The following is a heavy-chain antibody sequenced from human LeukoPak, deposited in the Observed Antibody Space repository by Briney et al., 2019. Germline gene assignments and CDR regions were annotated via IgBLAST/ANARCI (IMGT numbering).Heavy chain of an antibody. J-gene: IGHJ4*02. D-gene: IGHD3-22*01. CDR1: GFTVSSNY. CDR3: VKSSVSGYVGYFDY. CDR2: IFSGGTT. V-gene: IGHV3-53*01. Sequence: GGSLRLSCAASGFTVSSNYMSWVRQAPGEGLEWVSVIFSGGTTYYADSVKGRFTISRDNSKNTLDVQMNSLRAEDTAVYYCVKSSVSGYVGYFDYWGQGTLVTVSS.